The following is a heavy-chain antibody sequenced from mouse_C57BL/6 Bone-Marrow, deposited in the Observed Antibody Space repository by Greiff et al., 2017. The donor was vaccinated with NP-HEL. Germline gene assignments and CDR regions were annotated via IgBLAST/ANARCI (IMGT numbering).Heavy chain of an antibody. CDR1: GFSLSTFGMG. Sequence: QVTLKVSGPGILQPSQTLSLTCSFSGFSLSTFGMGVGWIRQPSGKGLEWLAHIWWDDDKYYNPALKSRLTISKDTSKNQVFLKIANVDTADTATYYCARIGGNYYARLGYFDVWGTGTTVTVSS. CDR2: IWWDDDK. D-gene: IGHD1-1*01. J-gene: IGHJ1*03. CDR3: ARIGGNYYARLGYFDV. V-gene: IGHV8-8*01.